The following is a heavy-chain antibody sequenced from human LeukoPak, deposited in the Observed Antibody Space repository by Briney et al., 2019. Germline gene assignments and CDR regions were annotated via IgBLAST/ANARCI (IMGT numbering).Heavy chain of an antibody. CDR3: AKLEVGATTTYPSKIKINAFDI. Sequence: QPGGSLRLSCAASGFTFSSYAMSWVRQAPGKGLEWVSAISGSGGSTYYADSVKGRFTISRDNSKNTLYLQMNSLRAEDTAVYYCAKLEVGATTTYPSKIKINAFDIWGQGTMVTVSS. V-gene: IGHV3-23*01. CDR2: ISGSGGST. CDR1: GFTFSSYA. J-gene: IGHJ3*02. D-gene: IGHD1-26*01.